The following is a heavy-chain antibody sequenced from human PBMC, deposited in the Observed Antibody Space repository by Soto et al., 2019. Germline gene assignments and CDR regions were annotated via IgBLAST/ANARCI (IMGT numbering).Heavy chain of an antibody. CDR2: INHSGST. J-gene: IGHJ6*03. D-gene: IGHD2-2*01. Sequence: PSETLSLTCAVFGGSFSGYYWSWIRQPPGKGLDWIGEINHSGSTNYNPSLKSRVTISVDTSKNQFSLKLSSVTAADTAVYYCARGGPPRYCSSTSCYGGGYYYYYYMDVWGKGTTVTVSS. V-gene: IGHV4-34*01. CDR3: ARGGPPRYCSSTSCYGGGYYYYYYMDV. CDR1: GGSFSGYY.